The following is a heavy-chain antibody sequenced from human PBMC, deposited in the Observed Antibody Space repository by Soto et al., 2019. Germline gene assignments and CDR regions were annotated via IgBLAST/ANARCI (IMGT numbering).Heavy chain of an antibody. J-gene: IGHJ6*03. V-gene: IGHV4-34*01. CDR3: ARGSCSGGSCYYGYYYYYMDV. Sequence: SETLSLTCAVYGGSFSGYYWSWIRQPPGKGLEWIGEINHSGSTNYNPSLKSRVTISVDTSKNQFSLKLSSVTAADTAVYYCARGSCSGGSCYYGYYYYYMDVWGKGTTVTVSS. CDR1: GGSFSGYY. CDR2: INHSGST. D-gene: IGHD2-15*01.